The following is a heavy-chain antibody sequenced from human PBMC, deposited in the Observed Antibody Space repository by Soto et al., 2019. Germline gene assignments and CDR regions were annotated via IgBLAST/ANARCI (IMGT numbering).Heavy chain of an antibody. V-gene: IGHV3-64D*08. CDR1: GFTFSSYA. J-gene: IGHJ4*02. D-gene: IGHD4-17*01. CDR3: VKGVESGDPAVFDY. Sequence: GGSLRLSCSASGFTFSSYAMHWVRQAPGKGLEYVSAISSNGGSTYYADSVKGRFTISRDNSKNTLYLQMSSLRAEDTAVYYCVKGVESGDPAVFDYWGQGTLVTVSS. CDR2: ISSNGGST.